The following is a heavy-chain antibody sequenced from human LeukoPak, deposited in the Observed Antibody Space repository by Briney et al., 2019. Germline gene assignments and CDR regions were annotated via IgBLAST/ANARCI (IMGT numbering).Heavy chain of an antibody. D-gene: IGHD1-26*01. J-gene: IGHJ4*02. CDR1: GFTFSDHY. Sequence: GGSLRLSCAASGFTFSDHYMDWVRQAPGKGLEWVGRIRNKANCYTTEYAASVKGRFIISRDDSKNSLYLRMNSLKTEDTGVYYCARVGIVGATGYFDNWGQGTLVTVSS. CDR3: ARVGIVGATGYFDN. CDR2: IRNKANCYTT. V-gene: IGHV3-72*01.